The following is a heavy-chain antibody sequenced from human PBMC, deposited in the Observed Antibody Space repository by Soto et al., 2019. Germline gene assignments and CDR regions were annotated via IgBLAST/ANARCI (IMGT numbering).Heavy chain of an antibody. D-gene: IGHD3-9*01. Sequence: SETLSLTCTVSGGSISSSSYYWGWIRQPPGKGLEWIGSIYYSGSTYYNPSLKSRVTISVDTSKNQFSLKLSSVTAADTAVYYCASGYYDILTGYLLSQDDAFDIWGQGTMVTVSS. V-gene: IGHV4-39*01. CDR3: ASGYYDILTGYLLSQDDAFDI. CDR2: IYYSGST. CDR1: GGSISSSSYY. J-gene: IGHJ3*02.